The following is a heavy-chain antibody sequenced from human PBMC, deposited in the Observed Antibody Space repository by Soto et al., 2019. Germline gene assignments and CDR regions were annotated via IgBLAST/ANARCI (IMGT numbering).Heavy chain of an antibody. V-gene: IGHV3-66*01. J-gene: IGHJ3*02. CDR2: IYSGGST. Sequence: EVQLVESGGGLVQPGGSLRLSCAASGFTVSSNYMSWVRQAPGKGLEWVSVIYSGGSTYYADSVKGRFTISRDNSKNTLYLQRNSLRAEDTAVYYCARAPLGYCSGGSCPRDAFDIWGQGTMVTVSS. CDR3: ARAPLGYCSGGSCPRDAFDI. D-gene: IGHD2-15*01. CDR1: GFTVSSNY.